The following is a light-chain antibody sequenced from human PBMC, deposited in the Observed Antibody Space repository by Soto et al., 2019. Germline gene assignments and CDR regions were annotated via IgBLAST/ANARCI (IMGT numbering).Light chain of an antibody. CDR1: SSDVGGYNY. Sequence: QSVLTQPASVSGSPGQSITISCTGTSSDVGGYNYVSWYQQHPGKAPKLMIYDVTNRPSGVSNRFSGSKSGSTASLTISGLQAEDEADYYCSSYRSSDTLEFGGGTKVTVL. CDR2: DVT. J-gene: IGLJ2*01. CDR3: SSYRSSDTLE. V-gene: IGLV2-14*03.